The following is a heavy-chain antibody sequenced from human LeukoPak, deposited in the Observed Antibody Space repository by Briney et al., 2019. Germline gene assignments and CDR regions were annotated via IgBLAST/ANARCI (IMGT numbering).Heavy chain of an antibody. V-gene: IGHV3-23*01. Sequence: GGSLRLSCAASGFTFRSYAMSWVRQAPGKGLEWVSAISGSGGSTHYADSVKGRLTISRDTSKSTLCLQMNSLRAEDTAVYYCAKDLHYESSRLGAFDIWGQGTMVTVSS. CDR2: ISGSGGST. CDR3: AKDLHYESSRLGAFDI. CDR1: GFTFRSYA. J-gene: IGHJ3*02. D-gene: IGHD3-22*01.